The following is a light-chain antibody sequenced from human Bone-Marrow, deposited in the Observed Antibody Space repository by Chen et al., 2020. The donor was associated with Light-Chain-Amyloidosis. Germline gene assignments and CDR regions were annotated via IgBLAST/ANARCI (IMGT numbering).Light chain of an antibody. CDR2: GSS. CDR1: QTMSSNY. CDR3: QLYGTSPLT. J-gene: IGKJ4*01. V-gene: IGKV3-20*01. Sequence: EIVLTKSPGTLSLSPGEGANRSCRASQTMSSNYLTWYQQKFGQAPSRIIYGSSSRATGIPDRFTGSGSGTDFSLTITRLEPEDFAMYYCQLYGTSPLTFGGGTKVEIK.